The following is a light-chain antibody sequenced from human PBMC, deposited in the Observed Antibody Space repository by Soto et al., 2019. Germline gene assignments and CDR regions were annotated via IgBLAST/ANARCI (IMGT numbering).Light chain of an antibody. Sequence: QSLLTQLASVSGSPGQSITISCTGTSSDVGGYNYVSWYQQHTGKASKLIIYEVSNRPSGVSNRFPGSKSGNTASLTISGLQFEDVDDYYYSSYTSSGARVYGTGTKLSVL. CDR3: SSYTSSGARV. J-gene: IGLJ1*01. CDR2: EVS. CDR1: SSDVGGYNY. V-gene: IGLV2-14*01.